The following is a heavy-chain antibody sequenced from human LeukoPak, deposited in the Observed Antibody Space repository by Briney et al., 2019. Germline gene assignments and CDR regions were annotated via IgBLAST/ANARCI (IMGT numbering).Heavy chain of an antibody. CDR1: GGSISGYN. J-gene: IGHJ4*02. CDR2: IYYSGST. V-gene: IGHV4-59*01. Sequence: SETLSLTCAVSGGSISGYNWNWIRQPPGKGLEWIAYIYYSGSTNQNPSLKSRVTISVDTSKNQFSLKLSSVTAADTAVYYCARGGFAYYYDSSGYYYFDYWGQGTLVTVSS. CDR3: ARGGFAYYYDSSGYYYFDY. D-gene: IGHD3-22*01.